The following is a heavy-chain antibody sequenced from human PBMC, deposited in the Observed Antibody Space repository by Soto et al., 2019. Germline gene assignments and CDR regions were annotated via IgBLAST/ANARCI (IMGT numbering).Heavy chain of an antibody. J-gene: IGHJ5*02. CDR2: SYYSGST. CDR1: GGSVSSGSYY. Sequence: QVQLQESGPGLVXPXETLSLTCTVSGGSVSSGSYYWSWIRQPPGKGLEWIGYSYYSGSTNYNPSLKSLVTISVDTSKNQFSLKLSSVTAADTAXXXXXXXXXXXXXXXXXXFXPWGQGTLVTVSS. CDR3: XXXXXXXXXXXXXXFXP. V-gene: IGHV4-61*01.